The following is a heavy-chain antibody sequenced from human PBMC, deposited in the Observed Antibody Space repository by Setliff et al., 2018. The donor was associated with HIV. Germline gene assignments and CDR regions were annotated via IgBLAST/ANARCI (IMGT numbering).Heavy chain of an antibody. CDR1: GGSFSGYS. V-gene: IGHV4-34*01. CDR2: ISHSGRT. CDR3: ARWIGTFDS. D-gene: IGHD2-2*03. J-gene: IGHJ4*02. Sequence: SETLSLTCAVYGGSFSGYSWSWIRQSPEKGLEWIGEISHSGRTNYNPSLKSRVSISLESSKNQFSLMLNSVTAADTAVYYCARWIGTFDSWGQGTLVTVSS.